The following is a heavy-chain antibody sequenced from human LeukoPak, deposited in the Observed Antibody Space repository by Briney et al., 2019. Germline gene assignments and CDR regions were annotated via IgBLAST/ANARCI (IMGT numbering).Heavy chain of an antibody. D-gene: IGHD1-26*01. CDR3: ARGRGSASQHFDY. Sequence: PGRSLRLSCAASGFTVSSNYMSWVRQAPGEGLGWVSVIYSGGSTYYADSVKGRFTISRDNSKNTLKLQMNSLRAEITAVDYCARGRGSASQHFDYWGQGTLVTVSS. V-gene: IGHV3-53*01. CDR1: GFTVSSNY. J-gene: IGHJ4*02. CDR2: IYSGGST.